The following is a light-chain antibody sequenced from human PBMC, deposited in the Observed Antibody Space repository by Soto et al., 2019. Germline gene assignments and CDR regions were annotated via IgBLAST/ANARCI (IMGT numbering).Light chain of an antibody. CDR3: QQSYTTASIT. Sequence: DIQMTQSPSSLSASVGDRVTITCRASQSISRNLNWYQHKPGKAPKLLIYAASSLQNGVPSRFSGGGSGTEFTLSIRTYYCQQSYTTASITFGQGTRLEIK. J-gene: IGKJ5*01. CDR1: QSISRN. CDR2: AAS. V-gene: IGKV1-39*01.